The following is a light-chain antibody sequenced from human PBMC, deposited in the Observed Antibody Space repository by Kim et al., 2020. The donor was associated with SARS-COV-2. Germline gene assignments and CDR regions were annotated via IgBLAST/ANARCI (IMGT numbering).Light chain of an antibody. CDR1: QGISNN. CDR2: SAS. CDR3: QQYNSHPIT. V-gene: IGKV1-16*01. Sequence: IQMTQSPSSLSASVGDRVTITCRASQGISNNLAWFQHKSGTAPKSLIYSASTLQGGVPSRFSGSGSGTDFTLTISGLQPEDFAIYFCQQYNSHPITFGQGTRLEIK. J-gene: IGKJ5*01.